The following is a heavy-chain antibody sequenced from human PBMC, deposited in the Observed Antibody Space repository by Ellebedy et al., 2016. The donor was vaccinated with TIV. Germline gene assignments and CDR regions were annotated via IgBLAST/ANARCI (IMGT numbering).Heavy chain of an antibody. CDR2: KHHTGIT. CDR3: ARVYFGEPHFDH. J-gene: IGHJ4*02. Sequence: SETLSLTCSVSGSSINTHYYWGWIRQSPGKGLEWIANKHHTGITYNNPSLESRVTISLDTSKDQFSLRLTSVTVAGTAIYFCARVYFGEPHFDHWGQGIRVTVSS. V-gene: IGHV4-38-2*01. CDR1: GSSINTHYY. D-gene: IGHD3-10*01.